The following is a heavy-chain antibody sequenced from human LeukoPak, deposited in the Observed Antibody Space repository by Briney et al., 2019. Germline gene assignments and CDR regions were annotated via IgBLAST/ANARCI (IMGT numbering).Heavy chain of an antibody. Sequence: ASVKVSCKASGYTFTSYGISWVRQAPGQGLEWMGWISAYNGNTNYAQKLQGRVTMTTDTSTSTAYMELRSLRSDDTAVYYCARDLPRNYYDSRGYYLTHFDYWGQGTLVTVSS. CDR2: ISAYNGNT. CDR3: ARDLPRNYYDSRGYYLTHFDY. J-gene: IGHJ4*02. CDR1: GYTFTSYG. D-gene: IGHD3-22*01. V-gene: IGHV1-18*01.